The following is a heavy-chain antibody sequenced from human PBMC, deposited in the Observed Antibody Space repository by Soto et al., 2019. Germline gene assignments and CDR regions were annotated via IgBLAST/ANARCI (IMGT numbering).Heavy chain of an antibody. D-gene: IGHD3-16*01. Sequence: SETLSLTCAVYGGSFSGYYWSWIRQPPGKGLEWIGETNHSGSTNYNPSLKSRVTISVDTSKNQFSLKLSSVTAADTAVYYCARVDKGDYYYYGMDVWGQGTTVTVSS. CDR1: GGSFSGYY. J-gene: IGHJ6*02. V-gene: IGHV4-34*01. CDR2: TNHSGST. CDR3: ARVDKGDYYYYGMDV.